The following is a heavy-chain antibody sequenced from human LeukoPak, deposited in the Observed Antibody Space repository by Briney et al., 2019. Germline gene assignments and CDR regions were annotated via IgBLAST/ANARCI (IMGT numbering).Heavy chain of an antibody. V-gene: IGHV3-21*01. J-gene: IGHJ4*02. CDR2: ITTATSSYI. CDR3: ARDYGGPHYFDY. CDR1: GFTFSSHD. Sequence: PVGSLRLSCAASGFTFSSHDMNWVRQAPGKGLEWVSSITTATSSYIYYADSVKGRFTISRDDAKNSLCLQMDSLRAEDTAVYYCARDYGGPHYFDYWGQGTLVTVSS. D-gene: IGHD2-15*01.